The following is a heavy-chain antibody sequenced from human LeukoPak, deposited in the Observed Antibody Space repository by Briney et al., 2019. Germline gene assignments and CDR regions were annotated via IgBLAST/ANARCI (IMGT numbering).Heavy chain of an antibody. V-gene: IGHV1-69*04. CDR2: IIPILGIA. J-gene: IGHJ4*02. Sequence: ASVKVPCKASGGTFSSYAISWVRQAPGQGLEWMGRIIPILGIANYAQKFQGRVTITADKSTSTAYMELSSLRSEDTAVYYCARGDSSGYLCVDYWGQGTLVTVSS. CDR1: GGTFSSYA. CDR3: ARGDSSGYLCVDY. D-gene: IGHD3-22*01.